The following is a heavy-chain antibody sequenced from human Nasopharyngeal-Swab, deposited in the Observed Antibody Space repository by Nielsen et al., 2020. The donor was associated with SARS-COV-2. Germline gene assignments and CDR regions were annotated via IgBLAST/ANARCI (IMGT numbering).Heavy chain of an antibody. CDR3: ARDLGGAAAGTDY. CDR2: IWYDGSNK. Sequence: RVTCAASGFVYIFYGMHRVRPAPGKGLEWVAVIWYDGSNKYYADSVKGRFTISRDKSKNTLYLQMNSLRAEDTAVYYCARDLGGAAAGTDYWGQGTLVTVSS. CDR1: GFVYIFYG. D-gene: IGHD6-13*01. J-gene: IGHJ4*02. V-gene: IGHV3-33*01.